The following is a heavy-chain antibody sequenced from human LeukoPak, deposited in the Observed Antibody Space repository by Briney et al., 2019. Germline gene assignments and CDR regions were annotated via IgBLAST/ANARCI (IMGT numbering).Heavy chain of an antibody. CDR2: ISSSSRYI. CDR1: GFTYSSYS. CDR3: ARGPLDYDYVWGSYRYKGNYFDY. D-gene: IGHD3-16*02. J-gene: IGHJ4*02. Sequence: GGSLRLSCAASGFTYSSYSMNWVRQAPGKGLEWVSCISSSSRYIYYADSVKGRFTISRDNAKNSLYLQMNSLRAEDTAVYYCARGPLDYDYVWGSYRYKGNYFDYWGQGTLVTVSS. V-gene: IGHV3-21*01.